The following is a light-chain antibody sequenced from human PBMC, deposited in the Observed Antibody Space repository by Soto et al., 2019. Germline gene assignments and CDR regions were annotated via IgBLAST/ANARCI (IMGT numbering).Light chain of an antibody. J-gene: IGKJ2*01. V-gene: IGKV1-33*01. Sequence: DIQMTQSPSSLSASVGDRVTITCQASRDISVYLNWYQQKTGKPPKLLVYDASNLQTGVPSRFSGSGAGTHFPFTISSLQPEDIGTYYCQQYDNLPPYTFGQGTKLEIK. CDR3: QQYDNLPPYT. CDR1: RDISVY. CDR2: DAS.